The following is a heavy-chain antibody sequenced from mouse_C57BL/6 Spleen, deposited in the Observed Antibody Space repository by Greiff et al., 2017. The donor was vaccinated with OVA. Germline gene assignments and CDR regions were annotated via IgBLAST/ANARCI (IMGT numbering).Heavy chain of an antibody. CDR1: GYSITSGYY. Sequence: DVKLQESGPGLVKPSQSLSLTCSVTGYSITSGYYWNWIRQFPGNKLEWMGYISYDGSNNYNPSLKNRISITRDTSKNQFFLKLNSVTTEDTATYYCAREEDYGYDYAMDYWGQGTSVTVSS. V-gene: IGHV3-6*01. D-gene: IGHD2-2*01. CDR2: ISYDGSN. CDR3: AREEDYGYDYAMDY. J-gene: IGHJ4*01.